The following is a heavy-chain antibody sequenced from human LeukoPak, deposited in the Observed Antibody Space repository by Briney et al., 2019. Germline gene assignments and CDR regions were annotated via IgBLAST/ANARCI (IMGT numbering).Heavy chain of an antibody. CDR2: ISSSSSYI. Sequence: GGSLRLSCAASGFSFSSYSMNWVRQARGKGLEWVSSISSSSSYIYYADSVKGRFTISRDNAKNSLYLQMNSLRAEDTAVYYCARARGWNYDNWGQGTLVTVSS. D-gene: IGHD1-7*01. CDR3: ARARGWNYDN. J-gene: IGHJ4*02. CDR1: GFSFSSYS. V-gene: IGHV3-21*01.